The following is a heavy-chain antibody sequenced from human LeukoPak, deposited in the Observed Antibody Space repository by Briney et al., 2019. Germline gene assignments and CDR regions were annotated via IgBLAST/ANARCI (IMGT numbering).Heavy chain of an antibody. Sequence: ASVKVSCKASGYTFTDYYIHWVRQAPGQGLEWMGWINPNSGGTNYAQKFQGRVTITADKSTSTAYMELSSLRSEDTAVYYCARVATAMPSFDYWGQGTLVTVSS. V-gene: IGHV1-2*02. J-gene: IGHJ4*02. CDR3: ARVATAMPSFDY. D-gene: IGHD5-18*01. CDR2: INPNSGGT. CDR1: GYTFTDYY.